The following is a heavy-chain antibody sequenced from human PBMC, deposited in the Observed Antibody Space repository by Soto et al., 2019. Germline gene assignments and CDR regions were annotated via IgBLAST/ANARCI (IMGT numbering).Heavy chain of an antibody. V-gene: IGHV1-69*13. CDR1: GYTSSISYT. CDR2: ITPILDTT. D-gene: IGHD4-17*01. CDR3: AKTPPRTTATAYYFDY. J-gene: IGHJ4*01. Sequence: ASLKVSCPASGYTSSISYTISWVRLAPGQGLEWMGGITPILDTTHYAQKFQDRVTITADESTNIAYMELSSLRSDDTAVYYCAKTPPRTTATAYYFDYWG.